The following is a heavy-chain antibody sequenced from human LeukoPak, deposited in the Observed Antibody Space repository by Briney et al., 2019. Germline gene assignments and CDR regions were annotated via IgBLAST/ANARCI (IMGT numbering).Heavy chain of an antibody. CDR3: ARGGGSPWGARSYYYYMDV. J-gene: IGHJ6*03. V-gene: IGHV4-39*01. CDR2: IYYSGTS. Sequence: PSETLSLTCSVSGGSFSSSTYYWGWIRQPPGKGLEWIGAIYYSGTSYYNSALKSRVTISVDTSKNQFSLKLSSVTAADTAVYYCARGGGSPWGARSYYYYMDVWGKGTTVTVSS. D-gene: IGHD4-23*01. CDR1: GGSFSSSTYY.